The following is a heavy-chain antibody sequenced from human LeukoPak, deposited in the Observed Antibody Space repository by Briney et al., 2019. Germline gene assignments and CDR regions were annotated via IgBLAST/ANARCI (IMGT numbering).Heavy chain of an antibody. Sequence: GGSLRLSCAASGFTFSSYGMHWVRQAPGKGMEWVAVISYDGSKKYYADSVKGRFTISRDNSKNTLYLQMNSLRAEDTTADYCASVRWYSSSYRWGKGTLVTVSS. CDR1: GFTFSSYG. J-gene: IGHJ1*01. CDR3: ASVRWYSSSYR. D-gene: IGHD6-13*01. V-gene: IGHV3-30*03. CDR2: ISYDGSKK.